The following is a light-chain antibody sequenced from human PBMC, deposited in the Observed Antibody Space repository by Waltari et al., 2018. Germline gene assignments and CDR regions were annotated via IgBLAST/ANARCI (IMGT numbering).Light chain of an antibody. CDR2: RAS. V-gene: IGKV3-20*01. Sequence: EIVLTQSPGTASLSPGERVTLSCRASQSVSSSSLAWYQQKPGQAPRLVIYRASRRATGIPDRFSGSGSGTEFSLTISRLEPEDFAVYYCQQHGTLPATFGQGTKVEIK. J-gene: IGKJ1*01. CDR3: QQHGTLPAT. CDR1: QSVSSSS.